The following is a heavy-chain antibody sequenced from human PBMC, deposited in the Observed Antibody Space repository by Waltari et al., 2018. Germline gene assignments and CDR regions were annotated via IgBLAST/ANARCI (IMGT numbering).Heavy chain of an antibody. J-gene: IGHJ2*01. CDR1: GYTFTSSA. CDR3: AREYYDILTGYPVNWYFDL. V-gene: IGHV7-4-1*02. D-gene: IGHD3-9*01. CDR2: INTNTGNP. Sequence: QVQLVQSGSELKKPGASVKVSCKASGYTFTSSAMNWVRQAPGQRRGWMGWINTNTGNPTYAKGFTGRFVFSLDTYGSTADLQISSLKAEDTAVYYCAREYYDILTGYPVNWYFDLWGRGTLVTVSS.